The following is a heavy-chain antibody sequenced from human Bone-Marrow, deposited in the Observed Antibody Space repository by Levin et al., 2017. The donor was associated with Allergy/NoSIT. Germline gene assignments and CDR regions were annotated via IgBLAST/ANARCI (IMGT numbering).Heavy chain of an antibody. CDR3: AKDIISSRPYWYFDL. CDR1: GFNFSSHG. D-gene: IGHD2-2*01. V-gene: IGHV3-30*18. Sequence: GGSLRLSCAASGFNFSSHGMHWVRQAPGRGLEWVALISYDGSNKYYADSVKGRFTISRDSSKNTLNLQMHSLRAEDTAVYYCAKDIISSRPYWYFDLWGRGTLVTVSS. J-gene: IGHJ2*01. CDR2: ISYDGSNK.